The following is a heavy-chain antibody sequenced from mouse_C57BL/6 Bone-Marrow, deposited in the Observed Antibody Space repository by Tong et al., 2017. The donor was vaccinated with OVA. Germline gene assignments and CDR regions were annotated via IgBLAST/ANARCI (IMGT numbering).Heavy chain of an antibody. V-gene: IGHV1-82*01. Sequence: VQLQESGPELVKPGASVKISCKASGYAFSSSWMNWVKQRPGQGLEWIGGINPSNGGTNFNEKFKSKATLTVDKSSSTAYMQLSSLTSEDSAVYYCTRGGTTVVIDYWGQGTTLTVSS. CDR3: TRGGTTVVIDY. D-gene: IGHD1-1*01. CDR1: GYAFSSSW. J-gene: IGHJ2*01. CDR2: INPSNGGT.